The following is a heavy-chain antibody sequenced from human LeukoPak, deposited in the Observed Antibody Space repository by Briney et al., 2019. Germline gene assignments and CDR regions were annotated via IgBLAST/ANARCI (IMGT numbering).Heavy chain of an antibody. J-gene: IGHJ6*02. CDR2: XXHSGST. CDR3: AREPIVVVPAAIDYGMDV. CDR1: GGSFSGYX. V-gene: IGHV4-34*01. Sequence: SETLSLTCAVYGGSFSGYXXSWXXQXXXXXXXXXXEXXHSGSTNYNPSLKSRVTISVDTSKNQFSLKLSSVTAADTAVYYCAREPIVVVPAAIDYGMDVWGQGTTVTVSS. D-gene: IGHD2-2*01.